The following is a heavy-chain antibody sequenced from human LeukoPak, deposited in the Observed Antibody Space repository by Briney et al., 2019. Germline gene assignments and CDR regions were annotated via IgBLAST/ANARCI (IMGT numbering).Heavy chain of an antibody. J-gene: IGHJ5*02. Sequence: GGSLRLSCAVSGFTFSKYWMRWVRQAPGKGLEWVASIDKDGSEKRYVDSVKGRFTISRDNAKNSVYLQMTSLGAEDTAVYYCATYTQYFGAPGTDSWGQGTLVTVYS. D-gene: IGHD3-10*01. CDR2: IDKDGSEK. CDR3: ATYTQYFGAPGTDS. V-gene: IGHV3-7*01. CDR1: GFTFSKYW.